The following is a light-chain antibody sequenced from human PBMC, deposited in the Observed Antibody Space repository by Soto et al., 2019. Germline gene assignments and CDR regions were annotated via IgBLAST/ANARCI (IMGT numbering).Light chain of an antibody. CDR2: GAS. CDR3: QQRSNWPPWT. CDR1: QSVYKNF. J-gene: IGKJ1*01. V-gene: IGKV3D-20*02. Sequence: EIVLTQSPGTLSLSPGERATLSCRASQSVYKNFLAWYQQKPGQAPRLLINGASNRATGIPDRFSGSGSGTDFTLTISSLEPEDFAVYYCQQRSNWPPWTFGQGTKVEIK.